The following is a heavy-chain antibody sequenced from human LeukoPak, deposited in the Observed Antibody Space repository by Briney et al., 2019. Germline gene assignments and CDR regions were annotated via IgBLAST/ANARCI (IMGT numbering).Heavy chain of an antibody. V-gene: IGHV3-9*01. CDR3: AKVGGLGSFYRSPYFAY. D-gene: IGHD3-10*01. Sequence: GGSLRLSCAAAGFIFCDYAMHWVRQAPGKGLEWVSGISWNSDTIGYADSVKGRFTISRDTAKNSLYLQMNSLRPEDTALYYCAKVGGLGSFYRSPYFAYWGQGTLVTVSS. CDR2: ISWNSDTI. CDR1: GFIFCDYA. J-gene: IGHJ4*02.